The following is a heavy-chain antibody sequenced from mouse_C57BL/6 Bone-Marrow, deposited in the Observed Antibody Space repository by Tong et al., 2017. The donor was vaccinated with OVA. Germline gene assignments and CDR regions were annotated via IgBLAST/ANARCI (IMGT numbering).Heavy chain of an antibody. D-gene: IGHD1-1*01. CDR3: ARAGNYYGSLYYFDY. Sequence: VQLQESGAELARPGASVKMSCKASGYTFTSYTMHWVKQRPGQGLEWIGYINPSSGYTNYNQKFKDKATLTADKSSSTAYMQLSSLTSEDSAVYYCARAGNYYGSLYYFDYWGQGTTLTVSS. V-gene: IGHV1-4*01. CDR1: GYTFTSYT. J-gene: IGHJ2*01. CDR2: INPSSGYT.